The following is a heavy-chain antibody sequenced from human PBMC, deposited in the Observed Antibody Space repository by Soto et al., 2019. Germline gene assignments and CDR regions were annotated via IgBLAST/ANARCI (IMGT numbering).Heavy chain of an antibody. V-gene: IGHV3-48*01. J-gene: IGHJ4*02. CDR3: TRRDIAAAGTDY. D-gene: IGHD6-13*01. CDR2: ISSSSSTI. CDR1: GFTFSSYS. Sequence: PGGSLRLSCAASGFTFSSYSMNWVRQAPGKGLEWVSYISSSSSTIYYADSVKGRFTISRDNAKNTAYLQMNSLKTEDTAVYYCTRRDIAAAGTDYWGQGTLVTVSS.